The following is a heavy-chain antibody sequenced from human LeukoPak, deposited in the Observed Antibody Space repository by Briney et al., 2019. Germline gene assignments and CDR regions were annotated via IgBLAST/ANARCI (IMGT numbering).Heavy chain of an antibody. D-gene: IGHD3-10*01. CDR1: GGSISSSSYY. V-gene: IGHV4-39*07. Sequence: SETLSLTCTVSGGSISSSSYYWGWIRQPPGQGLEWIGEIDHSGNTNYDPSLKSRVTMSIDTSKNQFSLKLTSVTAADTAVYYCARSYYYVDFWAQGARVTVSS. CDR2: IDHSGNT. J-gene: IGHJ4*02. CDR3: ARSYYYVDF.